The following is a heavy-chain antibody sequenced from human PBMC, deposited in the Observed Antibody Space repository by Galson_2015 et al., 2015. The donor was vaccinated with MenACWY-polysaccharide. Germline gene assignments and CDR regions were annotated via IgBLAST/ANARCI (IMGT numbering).Heavy chain of an antibody. CDR3: ARGSEGGYNYGFFDY. D-gene: IGHD5-18*01. Sequence: SVKVSCKASGYTFTSYAIHWVRQAPGQRLEWMGWINIGNYNTKYSQTFQGRLTITRGTSANTAYMELNNLRSEDTAVYYCARGSEGGYNYGFFDYWGQGTLVTVSS. J-gene: IGHJ4*02. CDR2: INIGNYNT. CDR1: GYTFTSYA. V-gene: IGHV1-3*04.